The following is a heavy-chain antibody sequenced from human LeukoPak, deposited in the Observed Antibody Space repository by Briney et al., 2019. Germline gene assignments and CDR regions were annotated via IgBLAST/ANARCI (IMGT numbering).Heavy chain of an antibody. V-gene: IGHV1-18*04. D-gene: IGHD6-13*01. Sequence: ASVKVSCKASGYTFTDYYMHWVRQAPGQGLGWMGWISAYNGDTNYVQKFQGRVTMTTDTSTSTAYMELKSLRSDDTAVYYCAREEGAPIAAANIWGLGTKVTVSS. CDR1: GYTFTDYY. J-gene: IGHJ3*02. CDR3: AREEGAPIAAANI. CDR2: ISAYNGDT.